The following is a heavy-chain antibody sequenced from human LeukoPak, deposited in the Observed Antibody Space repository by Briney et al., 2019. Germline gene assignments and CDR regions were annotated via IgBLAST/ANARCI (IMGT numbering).Heavy chain of an antibody. CDR2: IYYSGST. D-gene: IGHD2-21*02. J-gene: IGHJ5*02. CDR1: GGSISSGGYY. V-gene: IGHV4-31*03. Sequence: SQTLSLTCTVSGGSISSGGYYWRWIRQHPGKGLEWIGYIYYSGSTYYNPSLKSRVTISVDTSKNQFSLKLSSVTAADTAVYYCAREGPAYCGGDCSDQHWFDPWGQGTLSPSPQ. CDR3: AREGPAYCGGDCSDQHWFDP.